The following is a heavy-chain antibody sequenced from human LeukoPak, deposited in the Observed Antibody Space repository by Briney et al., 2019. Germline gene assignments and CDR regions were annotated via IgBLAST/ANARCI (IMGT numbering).Heavy chain of an antibody. J-gene: IGHJ2*01. V-gene: IGHV3-13*04. CDR3: ARVRAAASINWYFDL. CDR2: IGTAGDT. Sequence: GGSLRLSCAASGLTFINYDMHWVRQGTGKGLEWVSRIGTAGDTYYAGSVRGRFTTSREDARSSLYLQMDSLRAGDTAMYYCARVRAAASINWYFDLWGRGTLVTVSS. D-gene: IGHD6-13*01. CDR1: GLTFINYD.